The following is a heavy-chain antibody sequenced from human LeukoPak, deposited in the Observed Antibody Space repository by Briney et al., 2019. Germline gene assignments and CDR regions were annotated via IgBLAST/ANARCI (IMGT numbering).Heavy chain of an antibody. CDR3: ARLYCPGTSCSPYYLDS. D-gene: IGHD2-2*01. CDR2: IHYSGNT. J-gene: IGHJ4*02. CDR1: GGSISYFH. V-gene: IGHV4-59*01. Sequence: PSETLSLTCIVSGGSISYFHWSWIRQPPGKGLEWIGYIHYSGNTYYNPSLKSRVTISVDTSKSQFSLRLSSVTAADTAVYYCARLYCPGTSCSPYYLDSWGQGTLVTVSS.